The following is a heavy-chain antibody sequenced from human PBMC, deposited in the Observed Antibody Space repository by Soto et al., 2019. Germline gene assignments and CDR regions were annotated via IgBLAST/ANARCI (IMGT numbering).Heavy chain of an antibody. CDR2: ISGSSGST. J-gene: IGHJ6*02. CDR1: GFTFSSYA. D-gene: IGHD2-15*01. CDR3: ARDGPYCSGGSCYPHYYYYYGMDV. Sequence: GGSLRLSCAASGFTFSSYAMSWVRQAPGKGLEWVSAISGSSGSTYYAEYVKGRFTISRDNSKNKLYLQMNSLRAEDTAVYYCARDGPYCSGGSCYPHYYYYYGMDVWGQGTTVTVSS. V-gene: IGHV3-23*01.